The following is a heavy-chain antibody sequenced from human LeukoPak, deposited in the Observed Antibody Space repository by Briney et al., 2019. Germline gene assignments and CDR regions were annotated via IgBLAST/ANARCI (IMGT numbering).Heavy chain of an antibody. Sequence: ASVKVSCKASGYTFTSYGISWVRQAPGQGLEWMGWISAYNGNTNYAQKLQGRVTMTTDTSTSTAYMELRSLRSDDTAVYYCARENYYDSSNWFDPWGQGTLVTVSS. CDR3: ARENYYDSSNWFDP. CDR1: GYTFTSYG. V-gene: IGHV1-18*01. CDR2: ISAYNGNT. J-gene: IGHJ5*02. D-gene: IGHD3-22*01.